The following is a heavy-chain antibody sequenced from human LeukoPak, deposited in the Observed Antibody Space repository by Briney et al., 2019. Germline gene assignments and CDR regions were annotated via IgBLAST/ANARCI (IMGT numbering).Heavy chain of an antibody. Sequence: SETLSLTCTVSGGSISSSSYYWGWIRQPPGKGLEWIGSIYYSGSTYYNPSLKSRVTISVDTSKNQFSLKLSSVTAADTAVYYCARRPSRYCSGGSCYGGNFDYWGQGTLVTVPS. CDR3: ARRPSRYCSGGSCYGGNFDY. CDR1: GGSISSSSYY. CDR2: IYYSGST. J-gene: IGHJ4*02. D-gene: IGHD2-15*01. V-gene: IGHV4-39*01.